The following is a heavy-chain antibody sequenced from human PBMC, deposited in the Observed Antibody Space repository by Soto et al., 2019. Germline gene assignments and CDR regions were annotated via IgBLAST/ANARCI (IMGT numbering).Heavy chain of an antibody. CDR1: GYTLTELS. CDR2: FDPEDGET. J-gene: IGHJ5*02. V-gene: IGHV1-24*01. CDR3: ATPGYYDSSGYYQYNWFDP. Sequence: GASVKVSCKVSGYTLTELSMHWVRQAPGKGLEWMGGFDPEDGETIYAQKFQGRVTMTEDTSTDTAYMELSSLRSEDTAVYYCATPGYYDSSGYYQYNWFDPWGQGTLVTVSS. D-gene: IGHD3-22*01.